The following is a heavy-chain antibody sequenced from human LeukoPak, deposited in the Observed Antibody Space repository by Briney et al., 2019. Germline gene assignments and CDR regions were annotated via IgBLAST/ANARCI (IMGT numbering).Heavy chain of an antibody. D-gene: IGHD3-3*01. CDR1: GFTFSSYW. J-gene: IGHJ6*03. CDR3: ARAKYYDFWSGKSYYYYMDV. CDR2: INSDGSST. Sequence: PGGSLRLSCAASGFTFSSYWMHWVRQAPGKGLVWVSRINSDGSSTSYADSVKGRFTISRDNAKNTLYLQMNSLRAEDTAVYYCARAKYYDFWSGKSYYYYMDVWGKGTTVTVSS. V-gene: IGHV3-74*01.